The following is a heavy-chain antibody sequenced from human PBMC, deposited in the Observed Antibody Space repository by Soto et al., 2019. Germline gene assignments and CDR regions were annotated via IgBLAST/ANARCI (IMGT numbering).Heavy chain of an antibody. V-gene: IGHV4-30-4*01. D-gene: IGHD4-17*01. CDR2: IYYTGST. Sequence: SETLSLTCTVSGGSISSGDYYWSWIRQPPGKGLEWIGYIYYTGSTYYNPSLKSRVTISVDTSKNQFSLRLSSVAAADTAVYYCARDLFLEYGGPTGWFDPWGQGTLVTVSS. J-gene: IGHJ5*02. CDR1: GGSISSGDYY. CDR3: ARDLFLEYGGPTGWFDP.